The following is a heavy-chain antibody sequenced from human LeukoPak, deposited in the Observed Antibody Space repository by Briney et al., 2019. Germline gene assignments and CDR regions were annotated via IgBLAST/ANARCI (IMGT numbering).Heavy chain of an antibody. D-gene: IGHD3-22*01. CDR1: GFTFSSYW. CDR3: ARVDYDSSGYYPSFGY. Sequence: GGSLRLSCAASGFTFSSYWMSWVRQAPGKGLEWVANIKQDGSEKYYVDSVKGRFTISRDNAKNSLYLQMNSLRAEDTAVYYCARVDYDSSGYYPSFGYWGQGTLVTVSS. V-gene: IGHV3-7*01. CDR2: IKQDGSEK. J-gene: IGHJ4*02.